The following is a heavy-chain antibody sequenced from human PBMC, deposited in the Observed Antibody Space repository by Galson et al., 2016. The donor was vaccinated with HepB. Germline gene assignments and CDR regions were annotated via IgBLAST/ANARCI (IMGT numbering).Heavy chain of an antibody. CDR1: GYTFTSYG. CDR2: ISAYNGNT. Sequence: SVKVSCKASGYTFTSYGISWVRQAPGQGLEWMGWISAYNGNTNYARKLQGRVTMTTDTSTSTAYMELRSLISDDPAVYYCARRPLWFGELSSRYYYYYMDVWGKGTTVTVSS. CDR3: ARRPLWFGELSSRYYYYYMDV. D-gene: IGHD3-10*01. V-gene: IGHV1-18*04. J-gene: IGHJ6*03.